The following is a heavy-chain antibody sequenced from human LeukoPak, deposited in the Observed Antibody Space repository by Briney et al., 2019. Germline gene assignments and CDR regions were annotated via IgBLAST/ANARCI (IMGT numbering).Heavy chain of an antibody. V-gene: IGHV3-23*01. J-gene: IGHJ5*02. CDR1: GFTFSSYA. D-gene: IGHD3-10*01. CDR3: AKGLLWFGENNWFDP. CDR2: ISGSGGST. Sequence: GGSLRLSCAASGFTFSSYAMSWVRQAPGKGLEWVSAISGSGGSTYYADSVKGRFTISRDNSKNTLYLQMNSLRAEDTAVYYCAKGLLWFGENNWFDPWGQGTLVTVSS.